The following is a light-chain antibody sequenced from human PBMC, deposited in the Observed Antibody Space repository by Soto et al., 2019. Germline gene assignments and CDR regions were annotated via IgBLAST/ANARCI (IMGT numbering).Light chain of an antibody. CDR1: QGISHY. V-gene: IGKV1-27*01. Sequence: DIEMTQSPSSLSASVGDRVTITCRASQGISHYLAWYQQKPGKVPTLLIFGASTLRSGVTSRFSGSGSGTDFTLTISSLQPEDVATYYCQKYNIAPWTFGQGTKVDIK. CDR2: GAS. CDR3: QKYNIAPWT. J-gene: IGKJ1*01.